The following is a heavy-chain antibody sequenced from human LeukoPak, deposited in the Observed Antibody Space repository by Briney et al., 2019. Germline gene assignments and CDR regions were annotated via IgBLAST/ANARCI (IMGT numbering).Heavy chain of an antibody. CDR3: ARGEVGAGLNYYYMDV. J-gene: IGHJ6*03. CDR1: GYSISSAYY. D-gene: IGHD1-26*01. V-gene: IGHV4-38-2*02. CDR2: IHYSGST. Sequence: SETLSLTCSVSGYSISSAYYWGWIRQPPGKGLEWIATIHYSGSTYYNPSLKSRVTISLDTSKNQFSLKLSSVTAADTAVYYCARGEVGAGLNYYYMDVWGKGTTVTVSS.